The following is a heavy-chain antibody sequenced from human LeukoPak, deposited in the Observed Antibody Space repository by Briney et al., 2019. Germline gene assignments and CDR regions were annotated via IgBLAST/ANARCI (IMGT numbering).Heavy chain of an antibody. CDR2: IYYSGST. CDR1: GGSISSGDYY. CDR3: ARGQGVATYYYYYYGMDV. D-gene: IGHD5-12*01. Sequence: SETLSLTCTVSGGSISSGDYYWSWIRQPPGKGLEWIGYIYYSGSTNYNPSLKSRVTISVDTSKNQFSLKLSSVTAADTAVYYCARGQGVATYYYYYYGMDVWGKGTTVTVSS. J-gene: IGHJ6*04. V-gene: IGHV4-30-4*01.